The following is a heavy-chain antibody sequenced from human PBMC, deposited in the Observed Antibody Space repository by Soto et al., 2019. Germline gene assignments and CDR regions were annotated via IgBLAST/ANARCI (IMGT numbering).Heavy chain of an antibody. CDR1: GGSISSYY. CDR2: IYYSGST. CDR3: ARRWGRSFDY. J-gene: IGHJ4*02. D-gene: IGHD2-15*01. Sequence: QVQLQESGPGLVKPSETLSLTCTVSGGSISSYYWSWIRQPPGKGLEWIGYIYYSGSTNYNPSLKSRFTITVDTSKNQFSLKLSSVNAADTAVYYCARRWGRSFDYWGQGTLVTVSS. V-gene: IGHV4-59*08.